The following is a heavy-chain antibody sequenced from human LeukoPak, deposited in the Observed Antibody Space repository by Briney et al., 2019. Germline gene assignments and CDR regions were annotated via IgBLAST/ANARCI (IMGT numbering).Heavy chain of an antibody. D-gene: IGHD2-21*02. CDR2: ISSSGSTI. CDR1: GFTFSSYE. J-gene: IGHJ3*02. CDR3: ASYCGGDCQRAFDI. V-gene: IGHV3-48*03. Sequence: PGGSLRLSCAASGFTFSSYEMNWVRQAPGKGLEWVSYISSSGSTIYYADSVKGRFTISRDNAKNSLYLQMNSLRAEDTALYYCASYCGGDCQRAFDIWGQGTMVTVSS.